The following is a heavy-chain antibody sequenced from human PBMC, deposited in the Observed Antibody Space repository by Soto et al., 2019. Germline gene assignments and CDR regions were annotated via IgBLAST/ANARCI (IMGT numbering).Heavy chain of an antibody. D-gene: IGHD1-1*01. Sequence: SETLSLTCTVSGASISGFYWSWIRKSAGKGLEWIGRIYATGTTDYNPSLKSRVMMSVDTSKKQFSLKLRSVTAADTAVYYCVRNGTKTLRDWFDPWGQRTSVIVSS. V-gene: IGHV4-4*07. J-gene: IGHJ5*02. CDR1: GASISGFY. CDR3: VRNGTKTLRDWFDP. CDR2: IYATGTT.